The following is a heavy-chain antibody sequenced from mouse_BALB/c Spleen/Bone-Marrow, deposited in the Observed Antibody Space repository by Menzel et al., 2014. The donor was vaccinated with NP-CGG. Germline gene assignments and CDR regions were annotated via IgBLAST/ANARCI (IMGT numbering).Heavy chain of an antibody. Sequence: EVKLMESGGGLVQPGGSLKLSCAASGFTFNSNTMSWVRQTPEKRLEWVAYITNGGGATYYLDTVKGRFTISRDSAKNTLYLQMSSLRSEDTAMYYCARPRYPFYAVGSWGQGTSVTVSS. D-gene: IGHD2-14*01. J-gene: IGHJ4*01. CDR1: GFTFNSNT. CDR3: ARPRYPFYAVGS. V-gene: IGHV5-12-2*01. CDR2: ITNGGGAT.